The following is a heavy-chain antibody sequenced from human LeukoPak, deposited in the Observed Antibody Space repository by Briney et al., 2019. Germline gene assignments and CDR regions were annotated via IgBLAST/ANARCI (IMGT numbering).Heavy chain of an antibody. CDR3: ARGVTSAWYLRYYFEY. V-gene: IGHV3-7*03. CDR1: GFIFSNYW. CDR2: IKQDGTET. J-gene: IGHJ4*02. Sequence: PGGSLRLSCAASGFIFSNYWMSWVRQVPGKGLEWVANIKQDGTETSYVDSVEGRFTISRDNAKNSLFLQMYSLRADDTALYYCARGVTSAWYLRYYFEYWGQGIMVTVSS. D-gene: IGHD6-13*01.